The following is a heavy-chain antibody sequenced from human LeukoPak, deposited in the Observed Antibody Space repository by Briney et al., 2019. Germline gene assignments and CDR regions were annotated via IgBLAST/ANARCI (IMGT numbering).Heavy chain of an antibody. J-gene: IGHJ4*02. Sequence: ASVKVSCKASGYTFTSYDINWVRQVPGQGLEWMGWMNPNSGNTGYAQKFQGRVTVTRNTSISTAYMELSSLRSEDTAVYYCARVTPSGWFGSAYWGQGTLVTVSS. V-gene: IGHV1-8*01. CDR2: MNPNSGNT. CDR1: GYTFTSYD. CDR3: ARVTPSGWFGSAY. D-gene: IGHD6-19*01.